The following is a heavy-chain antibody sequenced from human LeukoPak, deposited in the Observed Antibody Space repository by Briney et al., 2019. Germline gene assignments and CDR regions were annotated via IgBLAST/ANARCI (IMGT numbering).Heavy chain of an antibody. J-gene: IGHJ6*02. CDR1: GYTFTSYD. CDR3: ARGRRSSGWYLGSLYYYGMDV. Sequence: ASVKVSCKASGYTFTSYDINWVRQATGQGLEWTGWMNPNSGNTGYAQKFQGRVTMTRNTSISTAYMELSSLRSEDTAVYYCARGRRSSGWYLGSLYYYGMDVWGQGTTITVSS. CDR2: MNPNSGNT. V-gene: IGHV1-8*01. D-gene: IGHD6-19*01.